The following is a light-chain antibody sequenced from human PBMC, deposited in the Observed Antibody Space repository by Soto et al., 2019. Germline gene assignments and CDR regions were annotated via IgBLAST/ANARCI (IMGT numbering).Light chain of an antibody. CDR3: PKYDSAPRT. V-gene: IGKV1-27*01. J-gene: IGKJ1*01. CDR1: QGISHY. Sequence: DIQMTQSPSSLSASVGDRVTITCRASQGISHYLAWYQQRPGQVPKLLIHDANILQSGVPSRFSGSGSGTEFTLTISSLQPEDVATYYCPKYDSAPRTFGQGTKVDIK. CDR2: DAN.